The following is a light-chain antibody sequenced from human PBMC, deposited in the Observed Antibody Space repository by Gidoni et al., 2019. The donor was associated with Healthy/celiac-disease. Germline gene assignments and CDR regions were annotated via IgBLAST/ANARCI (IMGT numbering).Light chain of an antibody. CDR1: SSNIGNNY. CDR3: GTWDSSLSGVV. CDR2: DNN. Sequence: QSVLTQPPSVSAAPGLKVTISCSGSSSNIGNNYVSWYQQLPGTAPKLLIYDNNKRPSGIPDRFSGSKSGTSATLGITGLQTGDEADYYCGTWDSSLSGVVFGGGTKLTVL. J-gene: IGLJ2*01. V-gene: IGLV1-51*01.